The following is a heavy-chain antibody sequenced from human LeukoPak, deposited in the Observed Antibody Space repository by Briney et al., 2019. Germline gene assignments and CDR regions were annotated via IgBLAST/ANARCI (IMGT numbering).Heavy chain of an antibody. CDR2: IYYSGST. V-gene: IGHV4-59*01. D-gene: IGHD7-27*01. CDR3: AREVVWGNPYYYYYMDV. Sequence: SESLSLTCTVSGGSISSYYWSWIRQPPGKGLEWIGYIYYSGSTNYNPSLKSRVTISVDTSKKQFSLKLSSVTAADTAVYYCAREVVWGNPYYYYYMDVWGKGTTVTISS. CDR1: GGSISSYY. J-gene: IGHJ6*03.